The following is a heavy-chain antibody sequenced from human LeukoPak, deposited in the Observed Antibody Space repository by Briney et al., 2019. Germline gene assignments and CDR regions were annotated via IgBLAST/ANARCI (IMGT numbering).Heavy chain of an antibody. J-gene: IGHJ6*03. CDR2: ISSSSSTI. CDR1: GFTFSSYS. CDR3: AKTDYDSSGYDRFYYYYMDV. V-gene: IGHV3-48*01. D-gene: IGHD3-22*01. Sequence: PGGSLRLSCAASGFTFSSYSMNWVRQAPGKGLEWVSYISSSSSTIYYPDSVKGRFTISRDNAKNSLYLQMNSLRAEDTAVYYCAKTDYDSSGYDRFYYYYMDVWGKGTTVTVSS.